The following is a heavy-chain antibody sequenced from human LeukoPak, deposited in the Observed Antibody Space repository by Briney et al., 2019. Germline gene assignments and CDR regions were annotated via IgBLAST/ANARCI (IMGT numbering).Heavy chain of an antibody. CDR2: IKQDGSEK. Sequence: GGSLRLSCAASGFTFSLYWMNWVRRAPGKGLEWVANIKQDGSEKNYVDSAEGRFTISRDNAKNSLYLQMNNLRVEDTAMYYCAGGTGFIIKDWGQGTLVTVSS. V-gene: IGHV3-7*03. D-gene: IGHD3-9*01. CDR1: GFTFSLYW. CDR3: AGGTGFIIKD. J-gene: IGHJ4*02.